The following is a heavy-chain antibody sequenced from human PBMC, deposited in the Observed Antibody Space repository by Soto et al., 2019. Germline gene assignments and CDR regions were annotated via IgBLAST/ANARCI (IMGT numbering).Heavy chain of an antibody. D-gene: IGHD6-19*01. Sequence: EVQLVESGGGLVQPGRSLRLSCAASGFAFDDYAMHWVRQTPGKGLEWVSGMSWNPISIGYAGSVKGRFTISRDNAKKSLYLQMGSLRIEDPALYYCVKGQIRGKSGWGREFAYWGQGVLVTVSS. J-gene: IGHJ4*02. CDR1: GFAFDDYA. CDR2: MSWNPISI. V-gene: IGHV3-9*01. CDR3: VKGQIRGKSGWGREFAY.